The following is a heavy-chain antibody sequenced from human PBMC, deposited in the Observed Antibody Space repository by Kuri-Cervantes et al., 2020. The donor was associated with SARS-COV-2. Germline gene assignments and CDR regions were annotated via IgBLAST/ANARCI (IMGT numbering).Heavy chain of an antibody. CDR3: AKDDGGSFGLFDN. Sequence: GESLKTSCAASGFIFSSYGMHWVRQAPGKGLEWVAFVRSDGSNKHYTDSVKGRFTISRDNSKNTLYLQMNSLRPEDTAVYYCAKDDGGSFGLFDNWGQGTLVTVSS. CDR1: GFIFSSYG. V-gene: IGHV3-30*02. J-gene: IGHJ4*02. D-gene: IGHD1-26*01. CDR2: VRSDGSNK.